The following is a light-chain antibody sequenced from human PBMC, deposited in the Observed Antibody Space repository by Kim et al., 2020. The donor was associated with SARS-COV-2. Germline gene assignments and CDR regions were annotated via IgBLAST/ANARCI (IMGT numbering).Light chain of an antibody. CDR3: QQYNDWPWT. V-gene: IGKV3-15*01. J-gene: IGKJ1*01. Sequence: EIVMTQSPVTLSVSPGERVTLSCRASQSISTNLGWYQQKPGQAPRLLIYGASTRATGIPARFSGSGSGTEFTLTISSLQSEDFAVYCCQQYNDWPWTFGQGTKVDI. CDR2: GAS. CDR1: QSISTN.